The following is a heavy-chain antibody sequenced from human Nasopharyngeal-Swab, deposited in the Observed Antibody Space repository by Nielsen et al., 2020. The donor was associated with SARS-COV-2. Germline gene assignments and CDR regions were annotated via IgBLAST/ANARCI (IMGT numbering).Heavy chain of an antibody. V-gene: IGHV3-11*04. D-gene: IGHD6-13*01. CDR3: ARCPLTYGSRWSPDY. CDR1: GFTFSDYY. Sequence: GESLKISCAASGFTFSDYYMTWVRQAPGKGLDWVSYISATGNTVYYADSVKGRFTISRDNAKNSLYPQMNSLRAEDTAVYYCARCPLTYGSRWSPDYWGQGTLVTVSS. J-gene: IGHJ4*02. CDR2: ISATGNTV.